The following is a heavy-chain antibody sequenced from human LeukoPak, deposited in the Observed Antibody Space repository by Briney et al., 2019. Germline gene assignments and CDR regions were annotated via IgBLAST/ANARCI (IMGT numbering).Heavy chain of an antibody. CDR1: GGTFSSYA. CDR2: IIHSVGTT. Sequence: SVKVSCKASGGTFSSYAISWVGQAPGHGLEWMGVIIHSVGTTNYAQKVQGRVTITTDGSKSTAYMELSSLRSEDTAVYYCARVAGGMATMNFDYWGQGTLVTVSS. V-gene: IGHV1-69*05. CDR3: ARVAGGMATMNFDY. D-gene: IGHD5-24*01. J-gene: IGHJ4*02.